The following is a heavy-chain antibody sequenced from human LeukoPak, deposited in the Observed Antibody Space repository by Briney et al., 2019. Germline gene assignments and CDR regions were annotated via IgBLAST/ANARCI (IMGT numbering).Heavy chain of an antibody. CDR1: GYTLTSYA. V-gene: IGHV7-4-1*02. J-gene: IGHJ4*02. CDR3: ARDGGSSYYYHDY. D-gene: IGHD3-22*01. Sequence: ASVTVSCTASGYTLTSYAMNWVRQAPGQGLEWMGWINTNTGNPTYAQGFTGRFVFSLDTSVSTAYLQISSLKAEDTAVYYCARDGGSSYYYHDYWGQGTPVTVSS. CDR2: INTNTGNP.